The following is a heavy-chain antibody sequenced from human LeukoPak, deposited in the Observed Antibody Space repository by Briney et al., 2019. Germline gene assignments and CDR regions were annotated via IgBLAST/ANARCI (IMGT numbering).Heavy chain of an antibody. D-gene: IGHD2-15*01. CDR3: ARVGYLNCSGGSCYGTCDY. Sequence: SETLSLTCTVSGGSISSSSYYWGWIRQPPGKGLEWIGEINHSGSTNYNPSLKSRVTISVDTSKNQFSLKLSSVTAADTAVYYCARVGYLNCSGGSCYGTCDYWGQGTLVTVSS. V-gene: IGHV4-39*07. J-gene: IGHJ4*02. CDR1: GGSISSSSYY. CDR2: INHSGST.